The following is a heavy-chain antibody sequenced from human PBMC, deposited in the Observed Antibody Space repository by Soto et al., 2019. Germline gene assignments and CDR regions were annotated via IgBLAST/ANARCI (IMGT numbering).Heavy chain of an antibody. Sequence: GASVKVSCKASGYTFTSYGISWARQAPGQGLEWMGWISAYNGNTNYAQKLQGRVTMTTDTSTSTAYMELRSLRSDDTAVYYCAREGGYSGYPYYYYYGMDVWGQGTTVTVSS. J-gene: IGHJ6*02. V-gene: IGHV1-18*04. CDR2: ISAYNGNT. D-gene: IGHD5-12*01. CDR3: AREGGYSGYPYYYYYGMDV. CDR1: GYTFTSYG.